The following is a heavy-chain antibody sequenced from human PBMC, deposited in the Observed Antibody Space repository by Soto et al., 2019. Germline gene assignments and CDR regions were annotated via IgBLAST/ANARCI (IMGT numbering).Heavy chain of an antibody. CDR2: ISYDGSNK. D-gene: IGHD1-26*01. V-gene: IGHV3-30-3*01. Sequence: QVQLVESGGGVVQPGRSLRLSCAASGFTFSSYAMHWVRQAPGKGLEWVAVISYDGSNKYYADSVKGRFTISRDNSKNTLYLQMNSLRAEDTAVYYCARDQYGIVGAQSHWGQGTLVTVSS. J-gene: IGHJ1*01. CDR1: GFTFSSYA. CDR3: ARDQYGIVGAQSH.